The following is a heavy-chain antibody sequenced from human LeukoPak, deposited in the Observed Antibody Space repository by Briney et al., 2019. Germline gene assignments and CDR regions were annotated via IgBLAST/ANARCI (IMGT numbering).Heavy chain of an antibody. V-gene: IGHV4-59*01. CDR3: ARAQGPDDYGDYGWFVP. J-gene: IGHJ5*02. CDR2: IYYSGST. Sequence: SETLSLTCIVSGVSISSYYWSWIRQPPGKGLEWIGYIYYSGSTNYNPSLKSRDTISVDTSKNQFSLKLSSVTAADTAGYYCARAQGPDDYGDYGWFVPWGQGTLVTVSS. CDR1: GVSISSYY. D-gene: IGHD4-17*01.